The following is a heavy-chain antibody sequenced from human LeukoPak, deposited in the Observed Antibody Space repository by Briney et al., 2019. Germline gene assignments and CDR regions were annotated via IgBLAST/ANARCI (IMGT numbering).Heavy chain of an antibody. CDR3: ARDRDVVVVPAAMRSKKGMDA. J-gene: IGHJ6*02. Sequence: GGSPRLSCAASGFTFSSYSMNWVRQAPGKGLEWASSISSSSNYIYYADSVKGRFTISRDNAKNSLYLQMNSLRAEDTAVYYCARDRDVVVVPAAMRSKKGMDAWGQGTTVTVSS. CDR2: ISSSSNYI. V-gene: IGHV3-21*01. D-gene: IGHD2-2*01. CDR1: GFTFSSYS.